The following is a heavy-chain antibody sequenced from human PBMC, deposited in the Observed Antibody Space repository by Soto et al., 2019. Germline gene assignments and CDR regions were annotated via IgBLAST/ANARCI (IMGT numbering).Heavy chain of an antibody. V-gene: IGHV4-34*01. CDR3: ARGGDYENDY. Sequence: QVQLQQWGAGLLKPSETLSLTCAVYGGSFRGYYWSWIRQPPGKGLEWIGEINHSGSTNYNPSLKSRVTISVDTSKKQFSLKLSSVTAADTAVYYCARGGDYENDYWGQGTLVTVSS. D-gene: IGHD4-17*01. CDR2: INHSGST. J-gene: IGHJ4*02. CDR1: GGSFRGYY.